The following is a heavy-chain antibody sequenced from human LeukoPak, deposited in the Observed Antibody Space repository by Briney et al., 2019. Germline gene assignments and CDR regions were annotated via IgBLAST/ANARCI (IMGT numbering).Heavy chain of an antibody. CDR3: ARDLVGATSQVAFDI. J-gene: IGHJ3*02. Sequence: QPGRSLRLSCAASGFPFSNSAIHWVRQAPGKGLEWVAVISYDGRNKYYADSVKGRFTISRDNSKNTLYLQMNSLRAEDTAVYYCARDLVGATSQVAFDIWGQGTMVTVSS. CDR2: ISYDGRNK. V-gene: IGHV3-30*04. CDR1: GFPFSNSA. D-gene: IGHD1-26*01.